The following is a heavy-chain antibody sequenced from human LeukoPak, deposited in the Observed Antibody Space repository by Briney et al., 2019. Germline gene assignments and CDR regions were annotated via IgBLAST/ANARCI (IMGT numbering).Heavy chain of an antibody. V-gene: IGHV3-49*04. CDR1: GFTFGDYA. Sequence: GRSLRLSCTASGFTFGDYAMSWVRQAPGKGLEWVGFIRSKAYGGTTEYAASVKGRFTISRDDSKNTLYLEMNTLKTEDTAIYYCATDEGTPTNLWGQGTLVTVSS. CDR3: ATDEGTPTNL. J-gene: IGHJ5*02. D-gene: IGHD1-1*01. CDR2: IRSKAYGGTT.